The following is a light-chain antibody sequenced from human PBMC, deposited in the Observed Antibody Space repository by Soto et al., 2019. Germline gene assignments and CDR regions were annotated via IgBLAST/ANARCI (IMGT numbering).Light chain of an antibody. Sequence: QSALAQPASGSGSPGQSFTISCTGTSSDVGAYNSVSWYQQHPDKAPQLMIYTGTQRPSGVSNRCSGSTSGNAASLTLSGLQAGDEADYFCCSSAPESTYVFGTGTKVTVL. CDR1: SSDVGAYNS. J-gene: IGLJ1*01. CDR2: TGT. V-gene: IGLV2-23*01. CDR3: CSSAPESTYV.